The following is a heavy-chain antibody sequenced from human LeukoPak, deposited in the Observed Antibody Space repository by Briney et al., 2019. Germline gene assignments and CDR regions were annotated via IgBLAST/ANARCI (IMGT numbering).Heavy chain of an antibody. Sequence: GGSLRLSCAASGFTFSFYSINWVRQAPGKGLEWVSYISSSGSTIYYADSVKGRFTISRDNAKNSLYLQMNSLRAEDTAVYYCARVEMYYGSGSQHFDPWGQGTLVTVSS. CDR2: ISSSGSTI. J-gene: IGHJ5*02. CDR1: GFTFSFYS. V-gene: IGHV3-48*04. D-gene: IGHD3-10*01. CDR3: ARVEMYYGSGSQHFDP.